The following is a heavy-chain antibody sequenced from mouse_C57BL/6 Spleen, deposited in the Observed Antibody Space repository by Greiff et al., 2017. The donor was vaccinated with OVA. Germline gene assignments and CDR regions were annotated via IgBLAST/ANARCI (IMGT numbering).Heavy chain of an antibody. Sequence: VQLKESGGGLVKPGGSLKLSCAASGFTFSDYGMHWVRQAPEKGLEWVAYISSGSSTIYYADTVKGRFTISRDNAKNTLFLQMTSLRSEDTAMYYCARQDYSNYVRAKDYWGQGTSVTVSS. CDR3: ARQDYSNYVRAKDY. J-gene: IGHJ4*01. D-gene: IGHD2-5*01. CDR2: ISSGSSTI. CDR1: GFTFSDYG. V-gene: IGHV5-17*01.